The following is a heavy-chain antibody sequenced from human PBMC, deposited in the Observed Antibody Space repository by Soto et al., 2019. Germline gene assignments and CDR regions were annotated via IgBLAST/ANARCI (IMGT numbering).Heavy chain of an antibody. J-gene: IGHJ4*02. CDR2: INTNGGST. Sequence: QVQLVQSGAEVKRPGASVKVSCKASGYTFTTYYMHWVRQAPGQGLEWLGIINTNGGSTTYAQEFHARVTMTRDMSTRTVYLALSSVRSEDRAVYYCARAAYWSGGTCFHGNCDYWGQGTLVTFSA. CDR3: ARAAYWSGGTCFHGNCDY. D-gene: IGHD2-15*01. CDR1: GYTFTTYY. V-gene: IGHV1-46*01.